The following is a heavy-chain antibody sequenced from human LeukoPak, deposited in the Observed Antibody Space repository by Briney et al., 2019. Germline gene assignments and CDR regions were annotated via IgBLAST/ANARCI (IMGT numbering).Heavy chain of an antibody. Sequence: SETLSLTCTVSGGSISSHYWSWIRQPPGKGLEWIGYIYYSGSTNYNPSLKSRVTISVDTSKNQFSLKLISVTAADTAVYYCARVNYDILTGYYTRDYYYYYMDVWGKGTTVTVSS. CDR1: GGSISSHY. D-gene: IGHD3-9*01. CDR3: ARVNYDILTGYYTRDYYYYYMDV. CDR2: IYYSGST. J-gene: IGHJ6*03. V-gene: IGHV4-59*11.